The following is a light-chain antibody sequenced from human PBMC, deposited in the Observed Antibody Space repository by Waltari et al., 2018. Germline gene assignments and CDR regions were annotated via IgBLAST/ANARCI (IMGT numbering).Light chain of an antibody. CDR3: QQYSNSYVT. V-gene: IGKV3-20*01. Sequence: EIVLTQSPGTLSLSPGERVTLSCRASQGVSSSYLAWYQQKPGQAPRLLIYAASSRATGIPDRFSGSGSGTDFTLTISRLEPEDFAVYYCQQYSNSYVTFGQATRLEIK. J-gene: IGKJ5*01. CDR2: AAS. CDR1: QGVSSSY.